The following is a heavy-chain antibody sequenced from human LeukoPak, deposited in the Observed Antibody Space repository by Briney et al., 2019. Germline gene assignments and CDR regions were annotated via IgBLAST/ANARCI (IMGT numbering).Heavy chain of an antibody. CDR1: GFTFDDYA. D-gene: IGHD3/OR15-3a*01. CDR3: AKATWTEGAFDI. CDR2: ISWNSGSI. J-gene: IGHJ3*02. V-gene: IGHV3-9*03. Sequence: GGSLRLSCAASGFTFDDYAMHWVRQAPGKGLEWVSGISWNSGSIGYADSVKGRFTISRDNAKNSLYLQMNSLRAEDMALYCCAKATWTEGAFDIWGQGTMVTVSS.